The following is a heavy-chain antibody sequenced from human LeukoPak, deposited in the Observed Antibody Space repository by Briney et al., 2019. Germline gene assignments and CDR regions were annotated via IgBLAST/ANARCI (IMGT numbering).Heavy chain of an antibody. CDR3: ARIHGAYPFDY. CDR2: ISSTSTDI. D-gene: IGHD4/OR15-4a*01. CDR1: GFTFSSSD. Sequence: GGTLRLSCVASGFTFSSSDLTWFGQAPGKGLVWCSYISSTSTDIYYVHSVKGRFTISMDNAKNSLSLQMNSLSAADTSIYYFARIHGAYPFDYWGQGTLVTVSS. J-gene: IGHJ4*02. V-gene: IGHV3-21*05.